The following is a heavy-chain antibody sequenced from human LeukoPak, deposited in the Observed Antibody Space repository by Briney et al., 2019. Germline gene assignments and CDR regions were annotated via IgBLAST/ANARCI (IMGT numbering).Heavy chain of an antibody. V-gene: IGHV1-69*06. CDR3: ALVLYGSGSYLGWFDP. CDR2: IIPVFGTA. CDR1: RDTFSSFA. J-gene: IGHJ5*02. Sequence: GASVKVSCKASRDTFSSFAISWVRQAPGQGLEWMGGIIPVFGTANYAQTFQGRVTITADKSTSTAYMELSSLRSEDTAVYYCALVLYGSGSYLGWFDPWGQGTLVTVSS. D-gene: IGHD3-10*01.